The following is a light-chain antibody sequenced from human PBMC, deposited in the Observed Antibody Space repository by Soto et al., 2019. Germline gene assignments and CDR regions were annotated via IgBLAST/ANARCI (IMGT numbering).Light chain of an antibody. J-gene: IGKJ5*01. CDR3: MQGTHHFN. V-gene: IGKV2-30*01. CDR1: QILVDNDGNTY. CDR2: KVS. Sequence: DVLLTQAPLSLPVTPGDQTPISFISSQILVDNDGNTYLNWFQQRPGQYPRSLIYKVSNRDSGVPDRFSGSGSGTDFTLKISRVEAEDVGVYYCMQGTHHFNCGHGKRRAIK.